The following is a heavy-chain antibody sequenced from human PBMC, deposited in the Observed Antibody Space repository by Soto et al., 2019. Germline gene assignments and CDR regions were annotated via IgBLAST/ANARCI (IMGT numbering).Heavy chain of an antibody. CDR2: INHSGST. CDR3: ARGYQNRSLPLRYFGYGMDV. Sequence: QVQLQQWGAGLLKPSETLSLTCAVYGGSFSGYYWSWIRQPPGKGLEWIGEINHSGSTNYNPSLKSRVTISVDTSKNQFSLKLSSVTAADTAVYYCARGYQNRSLPLRYFGYGMDVWGQGTTVTVSS. J-gene: IGHJ6*02. CDR1: GGSFSGYY. D-gene: IGHD3-9*01. V-gene: IGHV4-34*01.